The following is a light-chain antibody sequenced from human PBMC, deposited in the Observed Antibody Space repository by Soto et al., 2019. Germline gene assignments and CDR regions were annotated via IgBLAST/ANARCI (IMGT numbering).Light chain of an antibody. CDR3: QQRENWPLT. V-gene: IGKV3-11*01. CDR2: EGF. Sequence: EIGLTQSPATLSLSPGEIATLSCRASQSFRGHLAWYQQKPGQAPRLLIYEGFNRATGIPSRFSGSGSGTDFILTISCLEPEDFAGYDCQQRENWPLTSEGGTKVEV. CDR1: QSFRGH. J-gene: IGKJ4*01.